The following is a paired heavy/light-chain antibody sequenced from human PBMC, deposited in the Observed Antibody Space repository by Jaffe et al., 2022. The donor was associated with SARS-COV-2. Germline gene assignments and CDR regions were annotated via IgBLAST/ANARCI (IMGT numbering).Heavy chain of an antibody. CDR1: GGSVRSRNYY. J-gene: IGHJ5*02. D-gene: IGHD2-15*01. CDR3: ATRDCSGGSCWFDP. Sequence: LQLQESGPGLARPSETLSLTCTVSGGSVRSRNYYWGWIRQPPGKGLEWIGSIFYGSSTYYNPSLESRVIISVDTSKNQFSLKLTSVTAADTAVYYCATRDCSGGSCWFDPWGQGTVVTVSS. V-gene: IGHV4-39*01. CDR2: IFYGSST.
Light chain of an antibody. CDR1: QSVSSY. J-gene: IGKJ4*01. V-gene: IGKV3-11*01. Sequence: EIVLTQSPATLSLSPGERATLTCRASQSVSSYLGWYQQKPGQAPRLLIYNVSNRATGIPARFSGSGSGTDFTLTIGSLEPEDLAVYYCQQRSNWPLTFGGGTKVEIK. CDR2: NVS. CDR3: QQRSNWPLT.